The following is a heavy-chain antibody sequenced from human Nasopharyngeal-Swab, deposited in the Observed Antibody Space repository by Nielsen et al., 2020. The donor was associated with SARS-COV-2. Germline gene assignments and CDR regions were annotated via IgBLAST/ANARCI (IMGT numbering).Heavy chain of an antibody. Sequence: VRQAPGQGLEWMGWINTNTGNPTYAQGFTGRFVFSLDTSVSTAYLQISSLKAEDTAVYYCARGTTIFGVVIMGGDDYWGQGTLVTVSS. CDR3: ARGTTIFGVVIMGGDDY. J-gene: IGHJ4*02. D-gene: IGHD3-3*01. CDR2: INTNTGNP. V-gene: IGHV7-4-1*02.